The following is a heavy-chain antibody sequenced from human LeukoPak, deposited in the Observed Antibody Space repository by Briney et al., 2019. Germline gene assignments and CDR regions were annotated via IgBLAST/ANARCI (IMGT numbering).Heavy chain of an antibody. V-gene: IGHV4-34*01. CDR3: ASAFLYYDFWSGYYKA. J-gene: IGHJ5*02. CDR2: IYYSGST. Sequence: SETLSLTCAVYGGSFSGYYWSWIRQPPGKGLEWIGSIYYSGSTYYNPSLKSRVTISVDTSKNQFSLKLSSVTAADTAVYYCASAFLYYDFWSGYYKAWGQGTLVTVSS. D-gene: IGHD3-3*01. CDR1: GGSFSGYY.